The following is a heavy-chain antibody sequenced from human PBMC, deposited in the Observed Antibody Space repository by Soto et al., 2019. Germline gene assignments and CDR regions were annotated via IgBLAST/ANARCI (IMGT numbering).Heavy chain of an antibody. CDR2: IDPSDSYT. CDR1: GYICIIYC. D-gene: IGHD6-19*01. Sequence: HGEALKISCKGFGYICIIYCISLVRQRPGKWLEWMGRIDPSDSYTNYSPSFQGHVTISADKSISTAYLQWSSLKASDTAMYYCARLGAVAGTFFSYYGMDVWGQGPTVTVSS. V-gene: IGHV5-10-1*01. CDR3: ARLGAVAGTFFSYYGMDV. J-gene: IGHJ6*02.